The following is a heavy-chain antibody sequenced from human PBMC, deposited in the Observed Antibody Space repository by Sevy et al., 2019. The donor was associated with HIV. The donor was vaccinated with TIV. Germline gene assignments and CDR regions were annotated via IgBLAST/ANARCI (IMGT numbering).Heavy chain of an antibody. D-gene: IGHD2-15*01. V-gene: IGHV3-21*01. Sequence: GGSLRLSCTASGFTFSSYSMNWVRQAPGKGLEWVSSISSSSSYIYYADSVKGRFTISRDNAKNSLYLQMNSLRAEDTAVYYCANGYCSGGSCSYYYYDMDVWGQGTTVTVSS. J-gene: IGHJ6*02. CDR1: GFTFSSYS. CDR3: ANGYCSGGSCSYYYYDMDV. CDR2: ISSSSSYI.